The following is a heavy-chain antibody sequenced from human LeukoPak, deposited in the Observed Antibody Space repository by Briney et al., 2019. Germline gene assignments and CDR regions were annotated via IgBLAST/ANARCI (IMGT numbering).Heavy chain of an antibody. CDR3: AKDSARYYDILTGYHDY. Sequence: GGSLRLSCAASGFTFSSYAMSWVRQAPGKGLEWVSAISGSGGSTYYAESVKGRFTISRDNSKNTLYLQMNSLRAEDTAVYYCAKDSARYYDILTGYHDYWGQGTLVTVSS. D-gene: IGHD3-9*01. CDR1: GFTFSSYA. CDR2: ISGSGGST. J-gene: IGHJ4*02. V-gene: IGHV3-23*01.